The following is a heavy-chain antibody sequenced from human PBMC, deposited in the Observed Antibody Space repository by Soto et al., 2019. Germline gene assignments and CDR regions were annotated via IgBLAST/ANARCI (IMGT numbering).Heavy chain of an antibody. V-gene: IGHV1-46*03. CDR1: GYTFTSYY. CDR3: ARVYPSDTRYGYVGNNWFDP. J-gene: IGHJ5*02. CDR2: INPSGGSQ. Sequence: QVQLVQSGAEVKKPGASVKVSCKASGYTFTSYYMHWVRQAPGQGLEWMGIINPSGGSQSYDQKFKGRVTITRDTYTSTVYMELSSLRSEDTAVYYCARVYPSDTRYGYVGNNWFDPWGQGTLVTVSS. D-gene: IGHD5-18*01.